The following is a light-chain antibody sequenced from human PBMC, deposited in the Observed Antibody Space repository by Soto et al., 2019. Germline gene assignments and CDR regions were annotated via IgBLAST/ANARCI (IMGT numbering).Light chain of an antibody. CDR3: MQALQKPCT. CDR1: QSLLHSNGYNY. V-gene: IGKV2-28*01. J-gene: IGKJ1*01. Sequence: IVMTQSPLSLPVTPGEPASISCRSSQSLLHSNGYNYLDWYLQKPGQSPQVLIYLGSNRASGVPDRFSGSGSGTDFTLKISRVEAEDVGVYYCMQALQKPCTFGQGTKVDIK. CDR2: LGS.